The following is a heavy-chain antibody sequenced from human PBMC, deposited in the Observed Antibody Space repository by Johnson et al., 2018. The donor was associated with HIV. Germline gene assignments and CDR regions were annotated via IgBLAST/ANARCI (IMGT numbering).Heavy chain of an antibody. V-gene: IGHV3-13*01. D-gene: IGHD6-19*01. Sequence: VQLVESGGGLVQPGGSLRLSCAASGFTFSSYDMHWVRQATGKGLEWVSAIGTAGDTYYPGSVKGRFTISRENAKNSLYLQMNSLRAEDTAVYYCARELISSGWMSEDAFDIWGQGTMVTVSS. J-gene: IGHJ3*02. CDR1: GFTFSSYD. CDR2: IGTAGDT. CDR3: ARELISSGWMSEDAFDI.